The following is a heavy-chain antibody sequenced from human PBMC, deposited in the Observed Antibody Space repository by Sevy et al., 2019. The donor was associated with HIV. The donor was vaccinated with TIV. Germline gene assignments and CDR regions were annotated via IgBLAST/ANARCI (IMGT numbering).Heavy chain of an antibody. Sequence: SETLSLTCAVYGGSFSGYYWSWIRQPPGKGLEWIGEINHSGSTNYNPSLKSRVTISVDTSKNQFSLKLSSVTAADTAVYYCARKRKQQAFDYWGQRTLVTASS. CDR1: GGSFSGYY. CDR3: ARKRKQQAFDY. D-gene: IGHD6-13*01. J-gene: IGHJ4*02. V-gene: IGHV4-34*01. CDR2: INHSGST.